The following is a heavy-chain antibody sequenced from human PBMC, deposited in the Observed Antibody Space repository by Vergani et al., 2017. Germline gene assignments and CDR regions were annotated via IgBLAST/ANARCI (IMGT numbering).Heavy chain of an antibody. CDR2: ISSSSSYI. D-gene: IGHD4-11*01. J-gene: IGHJ6*03. V-gene: IGHV3-21*01. Sequence: EVQLLESGGDLVQPGGSLRLSCAASGFTFSSYSMNWVRQAPGKGLEWVSSISSSSSYIYYADSVKGRFTISRDNAKNSLYLQMNSLRAEDTAVYYCARDRVTTTYYMDVWGKGTTVTVSS. CDR1: GFTFSSYS. CDR3: ARDRVTTTYYMDV.